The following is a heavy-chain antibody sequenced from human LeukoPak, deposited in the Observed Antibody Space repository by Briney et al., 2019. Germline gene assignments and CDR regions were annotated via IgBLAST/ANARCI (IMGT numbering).Heavy chain of an antibody. V-gene: IGHV3-33*01. CDR3: VREIEQWLGNWLDA. D-gene: IGHD6-19*01. CDR1: GFTFNSYG. CDR2: IWYGESNK. Sequence: SLTLSCAASGFTFNSYGMQWLPHAPGKGLEGVAVIWYGESNKYYAHSVKGRFTISRDNSTNTLYLQMNSLSAEDTAVYYCVREIEQWLGNWLDAWGQGTLVTVSS. J-gene: IGHJ5*02.